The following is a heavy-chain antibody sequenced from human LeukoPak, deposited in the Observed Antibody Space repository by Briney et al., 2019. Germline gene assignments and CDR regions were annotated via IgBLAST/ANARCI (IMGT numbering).Heavy chain of an antibody. Sequence: GGSLRLSCAASGFTFSTYGMHWVRQAPRKGLEWVAFIRYDGSYKYYADSVRGRFTISRDNSKNTLYLQMNSLRAEDTAVYYCAKDLDYYASGTDAFDIWGQGTMVTVSS. V-gene: IGHV3-30*02. J-gene: IGHJ3*02. D-gene: IGHD3-10*01. CDR3: AKDLDYYASGTDAFDI. CDR1: GFTFSTYG. CDR2: IRYDGSYK.